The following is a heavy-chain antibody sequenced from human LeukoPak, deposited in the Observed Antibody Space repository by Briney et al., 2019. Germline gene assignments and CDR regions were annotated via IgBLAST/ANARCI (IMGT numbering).Heavy chain of an antibody. V-gene: IGHV3-23*01. D-gene: IGHD5-24*01. J-gene: IGHJ4*02. CDR2: ISGNIIKT. CDR3: AKSGYNRFDY. CDR1: GFTFSTYG. Sequence: PGGSLRLSCAASGFTFSTYGMSWVRQAPGKGLEWVSSISGNIIKTFYADSVKGRFTISRDNSKNTLYLQMNSLRVEDTAVYYCAKSGYNRFDYWGQGTLVTVSS.